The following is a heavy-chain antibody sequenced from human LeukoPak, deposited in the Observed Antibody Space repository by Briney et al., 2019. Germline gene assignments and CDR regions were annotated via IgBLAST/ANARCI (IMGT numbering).Heavy chain of an antibody. CDR3: AKDFVVGKGLYYYGMDV. V-gene: IGHV3-30*18. CDR2: ISYDGSNK. D-gene: IGHD2-15*01. CDR1: GFTFSSYG. Sequence: GSLRLSCAASGFTFSSYGMHWVRQAPGKGLEWVAVISYDGSNKYYADSVKGRFTISRDNSKNTLYLQMNSLRAEDTAVYYCAKDFVVGKGLYYYGMDVWGQGTTVTVSS. J-gene: IGHJ6*02.